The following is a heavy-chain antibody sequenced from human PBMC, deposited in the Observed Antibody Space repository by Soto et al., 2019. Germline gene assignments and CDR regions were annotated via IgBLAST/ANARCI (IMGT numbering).Heavy chain of an antibody. CDR1: GFTFSTYS. D-gene: IGHD3-22*01. CDR2: ISSSSSYI. Sequence: GGSLRLSCAASGFTFSTYSMNWFRQAPGKGLEWVSSISSSSSYIYYADSVKGRFTISRDNAKNSLYLQMNSLSAEDTAMYYCARDRHYYDSSGDPKPFDYWGQGTLVTVSS. V-gene: IGHV3-21*01. CDR3: ARDRHYYDSSGDPKPFDY. J-gene: IGHJ4*02.